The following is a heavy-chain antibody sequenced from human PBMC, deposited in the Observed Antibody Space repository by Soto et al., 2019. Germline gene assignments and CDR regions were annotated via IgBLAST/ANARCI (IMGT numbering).Heavy chain of an antibody. CDR3: AGGSGWISDT. D-gene: IGHD6-19*01. CDR2: IKDDGGVE. V-gene: IGHV3-7*05. J-gene: IGHJ5*02. Sequence: EVQLVESGGGLVQPGGSLRLSCAASGFTFSPYWMSWVRQAPGKGLEWVAIIKDDGGVEHYLEAVRGRFTISIDNAKKSLYLAMDSLRVEDTAVYYCAGGSGWISDTWGQGTLVTVSS. CDR1: GFTFSPYW.